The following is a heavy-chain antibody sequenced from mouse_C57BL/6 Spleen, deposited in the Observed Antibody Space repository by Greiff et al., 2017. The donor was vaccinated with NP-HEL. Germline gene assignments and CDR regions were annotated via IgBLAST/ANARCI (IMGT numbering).Heavy chain of an antibody. CDR1: GFTFSDYG. D-gene: IGHD2-4*01. V-gene: IGHV5-17*01. J-gene: IGHJ3*01. CDR2: ISSGSSTI. CDR3: ARDYGDY. Sequence: EVKLVESGGGLVKPGGSLKLSCAASGFTFSDYGMHWVRQAPEKGLEWVAYISSGSSTIYYADTLKGRFTISRDNAKNTLFLQMTSLRSEDTAMYYCARDYGDYWGQGTLVTVSA.